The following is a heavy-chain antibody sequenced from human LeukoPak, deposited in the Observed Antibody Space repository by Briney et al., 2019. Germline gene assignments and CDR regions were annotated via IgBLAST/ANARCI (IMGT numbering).Heavy chain of an antibody. V-gene: IGHV1-46*01. CDR2: IYPRDGST. J-gene: IGHJ4*02. CDR1: GYTFTNNY. CDR3: ARDQEGFDY. Sequence: ASMKVSCTASGYTFTNNYLHWVRQAPGQGLEWMGMIYPRDGSTSYAQNFQGRVTVTRDTSTTTVHMELRGLRSEDTAVYYCARDQEGFDYWGQGTVVTVSS.